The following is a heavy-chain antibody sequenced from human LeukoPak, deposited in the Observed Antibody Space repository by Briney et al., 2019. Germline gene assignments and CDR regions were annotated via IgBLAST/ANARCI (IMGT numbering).Heavy chain of an antibody. CDR1: AFTFSTYA. V-gene: IGHV3-30-3*01. CDR3: ARGPITMVRGVIMPVDY. D-gene: IGHD3-10*01. CDR2: ISYDGSNK. J-gene: IGHJ4*02. Sequence: PGGSLRLSCAASAFTFSTYAMHWVRQAPGKGLEWVAVISYDGSNKYYADSVKGRFTISRDNSKNTLYLQMNSLRAEDTAVYYCARGPITMVRGVIMPVDYWGQGTLVTVSS.